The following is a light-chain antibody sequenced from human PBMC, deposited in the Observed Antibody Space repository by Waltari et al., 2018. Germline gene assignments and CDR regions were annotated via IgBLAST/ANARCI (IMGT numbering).Light chain of an antibody. CDR3: QHYNEQPLT. Sequence: EIVMTQSPATLSVSPGAGATLSCRDSQSISSNLAWYQQKPGQAPRLLLFGASTRAAGIPARFSGSESGTYFTLTISSLQAEDVAIYFCQHYNEQPLTFGGGTKVEIK. J-gene: IGKJ4*01. V-gene: IGKV3-15*01. CDR2: GAS. CDR1: QSISSN.